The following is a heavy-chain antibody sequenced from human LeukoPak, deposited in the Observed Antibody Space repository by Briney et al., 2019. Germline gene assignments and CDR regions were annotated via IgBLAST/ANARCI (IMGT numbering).Heavy chain of an antibody. V-gene: IGHV2-5*01. D-gene: IGHD3-22*01. CDR1: GFSLSTSGVG. CDR2: IYWNDDK. J-gene: IGHJ5*02. CDR3: AHRPPQSRDSSGYYRHWFDP. Sequence: ESGPTLVNPTQTLTLTFTFSGFSLSTSGVGVGWIRQPPGKALEWLALIYWNDDKRYSPSLKSRLTITKDTSKNQVVLTMTNMDPVDTATYYCAHRPPQSRDSSGYYRHWFDPWGQGTLVTVSS.